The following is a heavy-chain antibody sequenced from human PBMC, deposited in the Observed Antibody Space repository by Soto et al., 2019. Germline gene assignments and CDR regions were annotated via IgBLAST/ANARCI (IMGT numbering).Heavy chain of an antibody. J-gene: IGHJ4*02. CDR3: ARHVPSTDYYDSSGYFDY. D-gene: IGHD3-22*01. CDR1: GGSISSSSYY. CDR2: IYYSGST. Sequence: SETLSLTCTVSGGSISSSSYYWGWIRQPPGKGLEWIGSIYYSGSTYYNPSLKSRVTISVDTSKNQFSLKLSSVTAADTAVYYCARHVPSTDYYDSSGYFDYWGQGTLVTVSS. V-gene: IGHV4-39*01.